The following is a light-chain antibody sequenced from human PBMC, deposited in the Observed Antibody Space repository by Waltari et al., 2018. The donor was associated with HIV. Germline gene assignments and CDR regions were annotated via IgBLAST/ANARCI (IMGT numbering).Light chain of an antibody. V-gene: IGLV2-23*02. CDR3: CSYAGSGTFVV. Sequence: QSALTQPASVSGSPGQSITLSCSGTWSDIGSYDLVSWYQHFPGKAPKRILYDVTERPSGVSPRYSGSKSGNTASLVISGLQSEDEADYYCCSYAGSGTFVVFGGGTRLTV. CDR2: DVT. J-gene: IGLJ3*02. CDR1: WSDIGSYDL.